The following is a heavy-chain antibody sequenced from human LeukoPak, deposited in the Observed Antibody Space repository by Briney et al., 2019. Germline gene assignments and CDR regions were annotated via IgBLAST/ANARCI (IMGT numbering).Heavy chain of an antibody. D-gene: IGHD3-22*01. Sequence: PSQTLSLTCTVSGGSISSGGYYWSWIRQPPGKGLEWIGYIYYSGSTYYNPSLKSRVTISVDTSKNQFSLKLSSVTAADTAVYYCAREDYYDSSGFDYWGQGTLVTVSS. J-gene: IGHJ4*02. CDR1: GGSISSGGYY. CDR2: IYYSGST. V-gene: IGHV4-31*03. CDR3: AREDYYDSSGFDY.